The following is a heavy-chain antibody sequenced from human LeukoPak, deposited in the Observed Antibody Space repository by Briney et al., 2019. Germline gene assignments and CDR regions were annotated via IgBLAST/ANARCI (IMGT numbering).Heavy chain of an antibody. V-gene: IGHV5-51*01. CDR1: GYSFTSYW. CDR3: ASLTTNFMVRGVITPGAFDI. J-gene: IGHJ3*02. D-gene: IGHD3-10*01. CDR2: IYPGDSDT. Sequence: GESLKISCKGSGYSFTSYWIGWVRPMPGKGLEWMGIIYPGDSDTRYSPSFQGQVTISADKSISTAYLQWSSLKAPDTAMYYCASLTTNFMVRGVITPGAFDIWGQGTMVTVSS.